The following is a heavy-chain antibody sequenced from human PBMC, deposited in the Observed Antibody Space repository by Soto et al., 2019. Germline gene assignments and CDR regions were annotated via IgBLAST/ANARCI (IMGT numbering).Heavy chain of an antibody. V-gene: IGHV4-34*01. CDR2: INHSGST. Sequence: QVQLQQWGAGLLKPSETLSLTCAVYGGSFSGYYWTWIRQPPGTGLEWIGEINHSGSTNYNPSLKCRVTISVDTSKNQFSLKLTSVTAADTAVYYCARDKITGLLDYWGQGTLVTVSS. CDR3: ARDKITGLLDY. J-gene: IGHJ4*02. D-gene: IGHD2-8*02. CDR1: GGSFSGYY.